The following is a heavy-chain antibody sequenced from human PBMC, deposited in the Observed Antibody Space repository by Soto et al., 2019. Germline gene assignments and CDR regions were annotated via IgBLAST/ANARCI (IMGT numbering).Heavy chain of an antibody. V-gene: IGHV5-51*01. Sequence: GASLKISCKGSGYSFTSYWIGWVRQMPGKGLEWMGIIYPGDSDTRYSPSFQGQVTISADKSISTAYLQWSSLKASDTAMYYCARRTGTIFGVVPGAFDIWGQGTMVTVSS. CDR2: IYPGDSDT. CDR3: ARRTGTIFGVVPGAFDI. D-gene: IGHD3-3*01. J-gene: IGHJ3*02. CDR1: GYSFTSYW.